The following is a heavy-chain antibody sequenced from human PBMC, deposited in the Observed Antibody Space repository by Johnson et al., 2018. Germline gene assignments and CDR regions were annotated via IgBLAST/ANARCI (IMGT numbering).Heavy chain of an antibody. V-gene: IGHV3-30*18. CDR2: ISYDGSNN. Sequence: QVQLVQSGGGVVQPGRSLRLSCAASGFTFSSYGMHWVRQAPGKGLEWVDVISYDGSNNYYADSVKGRFTISRDNSKNTRYLQMNSRRAEDTAVYYCAKDFMTTAAEYFQHWGQGTLVTVSS. CDR1: GFTFSSYG. CDR3: AKDFMTTAAEYFQH. D-gene: IGHD1-14*01. J-gene: IGHJ1*01.